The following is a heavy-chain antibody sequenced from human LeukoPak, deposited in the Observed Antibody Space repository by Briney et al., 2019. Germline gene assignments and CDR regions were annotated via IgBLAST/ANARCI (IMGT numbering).Heavy chain of an antibody. V-gene: IGHV1-46*01. CDR2: INHSDGST. D-gene: IGHD3-22*01. Sequence: ASVKISCKTSGYTVTNYYIHWVRQAPGQGLEWMGVINHSDGSTSYAQNFQGRVTMTRDTSTSTVYMQLSSLRSEDTAVYYCARAGWASYYYDSSGYYYWGQGTLVTVSS. CDR3: ARAGWASYYYDSSGYYY. CDR1: GYTVTNYY. J-gene: IGHJ4*02.